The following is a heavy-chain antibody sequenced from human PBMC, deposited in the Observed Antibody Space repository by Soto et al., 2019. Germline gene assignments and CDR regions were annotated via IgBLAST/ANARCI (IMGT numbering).Heavy chain of an antibody. V-gene: IGHV1-69*01. CDR3: ARDPRSITGTTSSEDFQH. D-gene: IGHD1-1*01. Sequence: QAQLMQSGAEVKEPGSSVKVSCKASGGTFSGYAISWVRQAPGQGLEWLGGIIPIFGITNYAQKFQNRLTIAADESPATVYMYLRSLTSEDSAIYYCARDPRSITGTTSSEDFQHWGQGTLVSVS. CDR1: GGTFSGYA. CDR2: IIPIFGIT. J-gene: IGHJ1*01.